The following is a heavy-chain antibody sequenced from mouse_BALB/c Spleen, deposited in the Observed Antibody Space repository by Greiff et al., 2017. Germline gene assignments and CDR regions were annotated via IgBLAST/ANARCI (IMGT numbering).Heavy chain of an antibody. Sequence: EVKVEESGGGLVKPGGSLKLSCAASGFTFSSYTMSWVRQTPEKRLEWVATISSGGSYTYYPDSVKGRFTISRDNAKNTLYLQMSSLKSEDTAMYYCTRDGYSYAMDYWGQGTSVTVSS. V-gene: IGHV5-6-4*01. J-gene: IGHJ4*01. CDR3: TRDGYSYAMDY. CDR1: GFTFSSYT. D-gene: IGHD2-3*01. CDR2: ISSGGSYT.